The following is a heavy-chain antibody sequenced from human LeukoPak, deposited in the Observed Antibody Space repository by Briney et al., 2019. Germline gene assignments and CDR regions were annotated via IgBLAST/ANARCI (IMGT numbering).Heavy chain of an antibody. D-gene: IGHD6-19*01. CDR1: GFSLSTSGVG. CDR3: ARTGAVTGTGGPDY. J-gene: IGHJ4*02. V-gene: IGHV2-5*05. CDR2: IYWDDDK. Sequence: SGPTLVKPTQTLTLTCTFSGFSLSTSGVGVGWIRQPPGKALEWLALIYWDDDKRYGPSLKSRLTITKDTSKNQVVLTMTNMDPVDTATYYCARTGAVTGTGGPDYWGQGTLVTVSS.